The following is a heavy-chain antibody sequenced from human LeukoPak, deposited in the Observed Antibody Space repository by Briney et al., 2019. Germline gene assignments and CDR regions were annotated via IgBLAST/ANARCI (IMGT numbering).Heavy chain of an antibody. Sequence: ASVKVSCKAFGYTFTNYYMHWVRQAPGQGLEWMGWINPNSGGTNYAQKFQGRVTMTTDTSTSTAYMELRSLRSDDTAVYYCARGRLGELSQPELDYWGQGTLVTVSS. CDR3: ARGRLGELSQPELDY. V-gene: IGHV1-2*02. CDR2: INPNSGGT. J-gene: IGHJ4*02. D-gene: IGHD3-16*02. CDR1: GYTFTNYY.